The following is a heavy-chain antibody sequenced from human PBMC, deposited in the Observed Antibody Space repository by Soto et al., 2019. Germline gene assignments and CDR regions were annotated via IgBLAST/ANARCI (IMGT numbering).Heavy chain of an antibody. V-gene: IGHV3-23*01. D-gene: IGHD3-16*02. CDR1: GFTFSSYA. CDR2: ISGSGGST. J-gene: IGHJ4*02. CDR3: AKDIGGTMITFGGVIVSFDY. Sequence: GGSLRLSCAASGFTFSSYAMSWVRQAPGKGLEWVSAISGSGGSTYYADSVKGRFTISRDNSKNTLYLQMNSLRAEDTAVYYCAKDIGGTMITFGGVIVSFDYWGQGTLVTVSS.